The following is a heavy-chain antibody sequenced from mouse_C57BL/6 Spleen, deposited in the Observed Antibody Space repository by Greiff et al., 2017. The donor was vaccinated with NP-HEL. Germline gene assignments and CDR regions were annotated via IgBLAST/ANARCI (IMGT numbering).Heavy chain of an antibody. J-gene: IGHJ4*01. CDR2: IHPNSGST. CDR3: ARETYYGNYVGAMDY. Sequence: QVQLQQSGAELVKPGASVKLSCKASGYTFTSYWMHWVKQRPGQGLEWIGMIHPNSGSTNYNEKFKSKATLTVDKSSSTAYMQLSSLTSEDSAVYYCARETYYGNYVGAMDYWGQGTSVTVSS. V-gene: IGHV1-64*01. D-gene: IGHD2-10*01. CDR1: GYTFTSYW.